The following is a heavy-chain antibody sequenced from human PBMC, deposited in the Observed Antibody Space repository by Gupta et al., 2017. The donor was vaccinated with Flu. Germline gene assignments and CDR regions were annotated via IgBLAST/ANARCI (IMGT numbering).Heavy chain of an antibody. Sequence: QVQLVESGGGVVQPGRSLRLSCAASGFTFSSYGMHWVRQAPGKGLEWVAVIWYDGSNKYYADSVKGRFTISRDNSKNTLYLQMNSLRAEDTAVYYCAREGGIVGATTIDYWGQGTLVTVSS. CDR2: IWYDGSNK. CDR3: AREGGIVGATTIDY. D-gene: IGHD1-26*01. J-gene: IGHJ4*02. V-gene: IGHV3-33*01. CDR1: GFTFSSYG.